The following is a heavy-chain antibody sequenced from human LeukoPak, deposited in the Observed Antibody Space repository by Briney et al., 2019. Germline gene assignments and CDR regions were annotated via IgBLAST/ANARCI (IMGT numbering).Heavy chain of an antibody. D-gene: IGHD6-25*01. CDR2: ISSSSSYI. CDR3: ARGSSAGFMDFDY. J-gene: IGHJ4*02. CDR1: GFTFSSYS. V-gene: IGHV3-21*01. Sequence: GGSLRLSCAASGFTFSSYSMNWVRQASGKGLEWVSSISSSSSYIYYADSVKGRFTISRDNAKNSLYLQMNSLRAEDTAVYYCARGSSAGFMDFDYWGQGTLVTVSS.